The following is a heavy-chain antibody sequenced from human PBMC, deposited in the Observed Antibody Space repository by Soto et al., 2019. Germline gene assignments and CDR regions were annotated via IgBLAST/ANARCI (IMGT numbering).Heavy chain of an antibody. CDR2: IYHSGST. V-gene: IGHV4-38-2*01. J-gene: IGHJ4*02. CDR3: ARLVPTEGFDS. Sequence: SETLSLTCAVSGYSISSGYYWGWIRQPPGKGLEWIGSIYHSGSTYYNPSLKSRVTISVDTSKNQFSLKLSSVTAADTAVYYCARLVPTEGFDSWGQGTLVTVSS. CDR1: GYSISSGYY.